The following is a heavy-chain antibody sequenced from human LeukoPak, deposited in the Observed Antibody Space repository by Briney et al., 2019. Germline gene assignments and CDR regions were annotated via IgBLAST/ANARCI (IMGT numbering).Heavy chain of an antibody. V-gene: IGHV4-59*01. J-gene: IGHJ4*02. Sequence: PSETLSLTCTVSGGSISSYYWSWIRQPPGKGLEWIGYIYYSGSTNYNPSLKSRVTISVDTSKNQFSLKLSSVTAADTAVYYFAGFMNSGGWYLDYWGQGTLVTVSS. D-gene: IGHD6-19*01. CDR3: AGFMNSGGWYLDY. CDR2: IYYSGST. CDR1: GGSISSYY.